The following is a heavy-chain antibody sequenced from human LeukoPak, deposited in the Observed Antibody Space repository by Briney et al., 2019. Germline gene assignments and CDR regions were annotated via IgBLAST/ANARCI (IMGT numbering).Heavy chain of an antibody. J-gene: IGHJ4*02. CDR2: IYHSGST. CDR1: GGSISSSNW. V-gene: IGHV4-4*02. CDR3: ARFDDSVYYFDY. D-gene: IGHD1-1*01. Sequence: TSETLSLTCAVSGGSISSSNWWSWVRQPPGKGLEWIGEIYHSGSTNYNPSLKSRVTISVDKSKNQFSLKLSSVTAADTAVYYCARFDDSVYYFDYWGQGTLVTVSS.